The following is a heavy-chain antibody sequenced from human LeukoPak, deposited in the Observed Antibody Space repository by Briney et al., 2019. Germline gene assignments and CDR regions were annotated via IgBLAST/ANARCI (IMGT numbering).Heavy chain of an antibody. Sequence: PSETLSLTCTVSGGSISSSSYYWGWIRQPPGKGLEWIGYIYYSGSTNYNPSLKGRVTISVDTSKNQFSLKLSSVTAADTAVYYCARDTYYYDSSGYYYREYMDVWGKGTTVTVSS. V-gene: IGHV4-61*01. CDR1: GGSISSSSYY. CDR3: ARDTYYYDSSGYYYREYMDV. J-gene: IGHJ6*03. CDR2: IYYSGST. D-gene: IGHD3-22*01.